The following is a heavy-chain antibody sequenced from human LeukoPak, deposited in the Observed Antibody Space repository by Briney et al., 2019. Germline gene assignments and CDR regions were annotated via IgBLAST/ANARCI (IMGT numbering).Heavy chain of an antibody. CDR1: GGSISSGGYY. CDR3: ARVSPAAYYYGMDV. Sequence: SQTLSLTRTVSGGSISSGGYYCSWVRQHPGKGLEWIGYIYYSGSTYYNPSLKSRVTISVDTPKNQFSLKLSSVTAADTAVYYCARVSPAAYYYGMDVWGKGTTVTVSS. J-gene: IGHJ6*04. V-gene: IGHV4-31*03. CDR2: IYYSGST.